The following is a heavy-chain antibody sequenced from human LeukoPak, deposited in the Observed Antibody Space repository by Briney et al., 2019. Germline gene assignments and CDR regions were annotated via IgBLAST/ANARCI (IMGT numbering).Heavy chain of an antibody. J-gene: IGHJ4*02. D-gene: IGHD6-13*01. Sequence: ASVKVSCKASGYTFTSYYMHWVRQAPGQGLEWMGIINPSGGSTSYAQKFQGRVTMTRDMSTSTVYMELSSLRSEDTAVYYCARESYHFAFSSSWYSPFDYWGQGTLVTVSS. V-gene: IGHV1-46*01. CDR3: ARESYHFAFSSSWYSPFDY. CDR1: GYTFTSYY. CDR2: INPSGGST.